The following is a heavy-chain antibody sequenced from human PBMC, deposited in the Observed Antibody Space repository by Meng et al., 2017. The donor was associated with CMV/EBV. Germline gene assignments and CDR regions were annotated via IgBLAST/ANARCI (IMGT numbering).Heavy chain of an antibody. J-gene: IGHJ4*02. V-gene: IGHV4-4*07. CDR3: AGSRPGGGACDY. CDR2: IHVIGHT. D-gene: IGHD3-16*01. Sequence: GLMQGSGPGLVNPSDTRSLTCFVFGASMKKYNWNWVRQPAGQGLEWIRLIHVIGHTVYNPSLKSRVTVSLDASKSQFSLTLNSVTAADTATYYCAGSRPGGGACDYWGQGILVTVSS. CDR1: GASMKKYN.